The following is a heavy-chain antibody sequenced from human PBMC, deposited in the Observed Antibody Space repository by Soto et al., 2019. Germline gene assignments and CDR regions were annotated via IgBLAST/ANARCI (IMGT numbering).Heavy chain of an antibody. Sequence: QVQLVQSGAEVKKPGASVKVSCKASGYTFTSYGISWVRQAPGQGLEWMGWISAYNGNTNYAQKLQGRVTMTTDTSTSTAYMELRSLRSDDTAVYYCASQRPKDYYDSSGYYTSVHHAFDIWGQGTMVTVSS. V-gene: IGHV1-18*04. CDR2: ISAYNGNT. CDR1: GYTFTSYG. J-gene: IGHJ3*02. D-gene: IGHD3-22*01. CDR3: ASQRPKDYYDSSGYYTSVHHAFDI.